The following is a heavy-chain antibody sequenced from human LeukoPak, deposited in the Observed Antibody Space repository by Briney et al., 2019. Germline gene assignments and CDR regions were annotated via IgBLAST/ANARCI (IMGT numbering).Heavy chain of an antibody. Sequence: GASVKVPCKASGGTFSSYAISWVRQAPGQGLEWIGRIIPIFGIANYAQKFQGRVTITADKSTSTAYMELSSLRSEDTAVYYCARNVATIDVGAFDIWGQGTMVTVSS. V-gene: IGHV1-69*04. CDR2: IIPIFGIA. CDR1: GGTFSSYA. J-gene: IGHJ3*02. D-gene: IGHD5-12*01. CDR3: ARNVATIDVGAFDI.